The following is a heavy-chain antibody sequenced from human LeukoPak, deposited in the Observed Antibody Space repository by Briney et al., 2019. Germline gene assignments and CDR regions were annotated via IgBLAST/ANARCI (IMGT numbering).Heavy chain of an antibody. CDR1: GVTLSSYA. J-gene: IGHJ4*02. Sequence: GGSLRLSCAASGVTLSSYAMSWVRQAPGKGLEWVSAISGSGGSTYYADSVKGRFTISRDNSKNTLYLQMNSLRAEDTAVYCCAKDQTGMYYFDYWGQGTLVTVSS. CDR2: ISGSGGST. CDR3: AKDQTGMYYFDY. V-gene: IGHV3-23*01. D-gene: IGHD7-27*01.